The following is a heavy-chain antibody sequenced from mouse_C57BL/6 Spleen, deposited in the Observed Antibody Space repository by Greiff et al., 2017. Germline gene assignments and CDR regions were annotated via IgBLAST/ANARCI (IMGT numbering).Heavy chain of an antibody. CDR3: ARVEVVGFDY. D-gene: IGHD1-1*01. CDR2: IDPSDSYT. CDR1: GYTFTSYW. V-gene: IGHV1-69*01. Sequence: QVQLQQPGAELVMPGASVKLSCKASGYTFTSYWMHWVKQRPGQGLEWIGEIDPSDSYTNYNQKFKGKSTLTVDKSSSTAYMQLSSLTSEDSAVYYCARVEVVGFDYWGQGTTLTVSS. J-gene: IGHJ2*01.